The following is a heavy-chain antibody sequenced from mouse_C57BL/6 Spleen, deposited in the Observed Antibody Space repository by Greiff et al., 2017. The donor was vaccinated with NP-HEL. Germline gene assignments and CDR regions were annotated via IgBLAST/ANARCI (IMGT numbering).Heavy chain of an antibody. D-gene: IGHD1-1*01. CDR3: TRRDYGTYFDY. V-gene: IGHV1-15*01. CDR2: IDPETGGT. J-gene: IGHJ2*01. CDR1: GYTFTDYE. Sequence: VQLQQSGAELVRPGASVTLSCKASGYTFTDYEMHWVKQTPVHGLEWIGAIDPETGGTAYNQKFKGKAILTADKSSSTAYMELRSLTSEDSAVYYCTRRDYGTYFDYWGKGTTLTVSS.